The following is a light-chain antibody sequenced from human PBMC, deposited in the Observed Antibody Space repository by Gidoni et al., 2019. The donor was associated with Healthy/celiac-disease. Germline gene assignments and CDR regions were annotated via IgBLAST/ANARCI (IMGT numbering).Light chain of an antibody. CDR1: QSISSW. Sequence: DIQMTQSPSTLSASVGDRVTITCRASQSISSWLAWYQQKPGKAPKLLIYDASSLESGVPSSFSGSGSGTEFTLTSSSLQPDDFATYYCQQYNSYSGAFGQGTKVEIK. J-gene: IGKJ1*01. V-gene: IGKV1-5*01. CDR3: QQYNSYSGA. CDR2: DAS.